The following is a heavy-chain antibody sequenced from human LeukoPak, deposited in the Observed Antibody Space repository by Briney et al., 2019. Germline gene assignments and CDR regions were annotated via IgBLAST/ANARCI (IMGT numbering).Heavy chain of an antibody. CDR1: GFTFNNYA. CDR2: ISGSGGST. J-gene: IGHJ6*03. CDR3: AKDGYYGSGTYYVYYYYYMDV. Sequence: GGSLRLSRAASGFTFNNYAMSWVRQAPGKGLEWVSGISGSGGSTYYADSVKGRFTISRDNSKNTLFLQMNSLRAEETAVYYCAKDGYYGSGTYYVYYYYYMDVWGKGTTVTVSS. D-gene: IGHD3-10*01. V-gene: IGHV3-23*01.